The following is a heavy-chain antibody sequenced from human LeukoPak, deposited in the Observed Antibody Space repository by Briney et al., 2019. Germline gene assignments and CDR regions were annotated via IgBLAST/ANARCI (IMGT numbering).Heavy chain of an antibody. J-gene: IGHJ4*02. D-gene: IGHD1-26*01. Sequence: QPGRSLRLSCAASGFTFSSYGMHWVRQAPGKGLEWVAVIWFDGSNKYYVDSVKGRFSIARDNSKNTLYLQMNSLRAEDSAVYYCARELWVLHYFDYWGQGALVTVSS. V-gene: IGHV3-33*01. CDR1: GFTFSSYG. CDR2: IWFDGSNK. CDR3: ARELWVLHYFDY.